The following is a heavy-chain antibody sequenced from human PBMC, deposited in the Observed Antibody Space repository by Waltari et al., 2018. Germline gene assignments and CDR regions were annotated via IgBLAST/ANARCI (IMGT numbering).Heavy chain of an antibody. CDR2: INHSGST. D-gene: IGHD6-19*01. CDR1: GGSFSGHY. Sequence: QVQLQQWGAGLLKPSEDLSLTCAVFGGSFSGHYWSWIRQPPGKGLQWIGDINHSGSTNYSPSLKSRVTISVDTSKNQFSLKVSSVTAADTAVYYCARGSGWYGWFDPWGQGTLVTVSS. V-gene: IGHV4-34*01. J-gene: IGHJ5*02. CDR3: ARGSGWYGWFDP.